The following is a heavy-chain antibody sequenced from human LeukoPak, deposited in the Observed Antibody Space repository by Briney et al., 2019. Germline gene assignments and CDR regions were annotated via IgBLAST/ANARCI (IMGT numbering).Heavy chain of an antibody. CDR3: AKSPNSFDFYYYMDV. CDR1: GFTFNDYA. V-gene: IGHV3-9*01. D-gene: IGHD5-18*01. CDR2: ISWNSGSI. Sequence: GGSLRLSCAAPGFTFNDYAMHWVRQASGKGLEWVSGISWNSGSICYADSVKGRFTISRDNAKNSMYLQMNSLRPEDTALYYCAKSPNSFDFYYYMDVWGKGTTVTVSS. J-gene: IGHJ6*03.